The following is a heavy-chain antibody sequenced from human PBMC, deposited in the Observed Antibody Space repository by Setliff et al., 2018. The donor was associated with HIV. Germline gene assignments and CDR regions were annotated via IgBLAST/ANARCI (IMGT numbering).Heavy chain of an antibody. V-gene: IGHV4-59*01. Sequence: SETLSLTCTVSGDPISTYYWSWVRKPPGKGLEWIGYVYYSGGTSYSASLRGRVTMSVDPSKNQFSLKLNSVTAADTAIYYCARGNYDTSDYYTNFYYYYMDVWGKGTAVTVSS. CDR2: VYYSGGT. D-gene: IGHD3-22*01. J-gene: IGHJ6*03. CDR1: GDPISTYY. CDR3: ARGNYDTSDYYTNFYYYYMDV.